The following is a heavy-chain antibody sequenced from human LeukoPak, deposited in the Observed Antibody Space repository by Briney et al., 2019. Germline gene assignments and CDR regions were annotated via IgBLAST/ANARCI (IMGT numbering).Heavy chain of an antibody. Sequence: SETLSLTCTVSDGSLGSYYWSRIRQPPGKGLEWIGYIHYSGRTTYNPSLKSRLTMSVDTSKNQFSLKLSSATAVDTAVYYCARDDSSSWFVWGQGTLVTVSS. CDR3: ARDDSSSWFV. V-gene: IGHV4-59*12. D-gene: IGHD6-13*01. CDR1: DGSLGSYY. CDR2: IHYSGRT. J-gene: IGHJ4*02.